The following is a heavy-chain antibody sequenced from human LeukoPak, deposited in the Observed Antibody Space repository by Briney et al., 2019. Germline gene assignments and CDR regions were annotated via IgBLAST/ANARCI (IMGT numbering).Heavy chain of an antibody. CDR2: IYTSGST. D-gene: IGHD2-2*02. CDR1: GESISRYY. J-gene: IGHJ3*02. Sequence: SETLSLTCAVYGESISRYYWSWIRQPAGKGLEWIGRIYTSGSTNYNPSLKSRVTMSVDTSKNQFPLKLSSVTAADTAVYYCARVGYQLLYNDAFDIWGQGTMVTVSS. CDR3: ARVGYQLLYNDAFDI. V-gene: IGHV4-59*10.